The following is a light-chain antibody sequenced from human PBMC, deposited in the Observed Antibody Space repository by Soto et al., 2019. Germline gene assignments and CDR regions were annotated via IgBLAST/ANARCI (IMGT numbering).Light chain of an antibody. CDR2: DAS. Sequence: DIQMTQTPSTLSASVGDRVTITCRASQSFSTWLAWYQQKPGKAPKLLIFDASSLERGVPSRFSGSGSGTEFTLTISSLQPEDFATYYCQLYNSYTFGQGTKVYIK. J-gene: IGKJ2*01. CDR1: QSFSTW. V-gene: IGKV1-5*01. CDR3: QLYNSYT.